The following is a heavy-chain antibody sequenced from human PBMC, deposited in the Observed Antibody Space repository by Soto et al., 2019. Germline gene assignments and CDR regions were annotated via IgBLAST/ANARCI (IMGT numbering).Heavy chain of an antibody. Sequence: GGSLRLSCAASGFTFSSYGMHWVRQAPGKGLEWVAVIWYDGSNKYYADSVKGRFTISIDNSKNTLYLQMNSLRAEDTAVYYCARALQDEWLRSYFDYWGQGTLVTVSS. CDR1: GFTFSSYG. D-gene: IGHD5-18*01. CDR3: ARALQDEWLRSYFDY. CDR2: IWYDGSNK. J-gene: IGHJ4*02. V-gene: IGHV3-33*01.